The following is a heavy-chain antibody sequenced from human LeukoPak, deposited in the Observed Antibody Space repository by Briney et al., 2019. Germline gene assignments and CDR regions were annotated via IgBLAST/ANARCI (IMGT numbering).Heavy chain of an antibody. V-gene: IGHV4-39*01. Sequence: SETLSLTCTVSGISISSSNYYWGWIRQPPGKGLEWIGAIYNSGNTYYNPCLKSRVTISVDTSKNQVSLKLTSVTAADTAVYYCARLFDYWGQGTLVTVSS. J-gene: IGHJ4*02. CDR2: IYNSGNT. CDR3: ARLFDY. CDR1: GISISSSNYY. D-gene: IGHD2-21*01.